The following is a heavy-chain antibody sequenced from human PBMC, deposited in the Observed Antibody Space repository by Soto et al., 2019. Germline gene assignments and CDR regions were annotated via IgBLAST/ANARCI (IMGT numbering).Heavy chain of an antibody. CDR2: TYYRSKWYN. D-gene: IGHD2-2*01. J-gene: IGHJ6*02. V-gene: IGHV6-1*01. CDR3: ARVPGWDIVVVPAYGMDV. CDR1: GYSDSSNRAA. Sequence: SQTLSLTCAISGYSDSSNRAAWNWIRQSPSRGHEWLGRTYYRSKWYNDYAVSVKSRITINPDTSKNQFSLQLNSVTPEDTAVYYCARVPGWDIVVVPAYGMDVWGQGTTVTVSS.